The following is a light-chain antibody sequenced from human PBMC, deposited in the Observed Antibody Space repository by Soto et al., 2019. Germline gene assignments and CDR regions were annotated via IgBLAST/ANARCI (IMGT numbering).Light chain of an antibody. CDR3: QQYNHWPLT. Sequence: EVVLTQSPGTLSLSPGERATLSCRASQSVNSTYLAWYQQKPGQPPRVLIFGASIRATGVPDRFSGSGSGTDFTLTVSRLEPEDFAVYYCQQYNHWPLTFGGGTKVEIK. V-gene: IGKV3-20*01. CDR2: GAS. J-gene: IGKJ4*01. CDR1: QSVNSTY.